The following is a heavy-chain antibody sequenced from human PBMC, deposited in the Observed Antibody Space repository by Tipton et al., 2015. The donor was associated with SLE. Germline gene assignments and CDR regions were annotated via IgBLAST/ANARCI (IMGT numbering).Heavy chain of an antibody. D-gene: IGHD6-13*01. V-gene: IGHV3-33*08. CDR1: GFTFSSYG. J-gene: IGHJ2*01. CDR3: ARGGYGWIAAAKDWYFDL. Sequence: QLVQSGGGVVQPGRSLRLSCAASGFTFSSYGMHWVRQAPGKGLEWVAVIWYDGSNKYYADSVKGRFTISRDNSKNTLYLQMNSLRAEDTAVYYCARGGYGWIAAAKDWYFDLWGRGTLVTVSS. CDR2: IWYDGSNK.